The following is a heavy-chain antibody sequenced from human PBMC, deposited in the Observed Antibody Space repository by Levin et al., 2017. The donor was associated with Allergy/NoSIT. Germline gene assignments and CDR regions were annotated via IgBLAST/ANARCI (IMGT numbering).Heavy chain of an antibody. D-gene: IGHD6-6*01. CDR1: GGTFSSYA. CDR2: IIPIFGTA. Sequence: PGGSLRLSCKASGGTFSSYAISWVRQAPGQGLEWMGGIIPIFGTANYAQKFQGRVTITADESTSTAYMELSSLRSEDTAVYYCARPAYSSSSLGYFDYWGQGTLVTVSS. J-gene: IGHJ4*02. V-gene: IGHV1-69*01. CDR3: ARPAYSSSSLGYFDY.